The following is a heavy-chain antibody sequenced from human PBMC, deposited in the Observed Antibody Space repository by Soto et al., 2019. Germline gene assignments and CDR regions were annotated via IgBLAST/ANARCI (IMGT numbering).Heavy chain of an antibody. Sequence: GGSLRLSCAASGFTFSDYYMSWIRQVPGKGLEWVAYISGTSDSIPYADSVKGRFTISRDNARNSLYLQMNSLRAEDTAVYYCARVAVVTAAGTSDYWGQGTLVTVSS. CDR2: ISGTSDSI. J-gene: IGHJ4*02. CDR3: ARVAVVTAAGTSDY. CDR1: GFTFSDYY. D-gene: IGHD6-13*01. V-gene: IGHV3-11*06.